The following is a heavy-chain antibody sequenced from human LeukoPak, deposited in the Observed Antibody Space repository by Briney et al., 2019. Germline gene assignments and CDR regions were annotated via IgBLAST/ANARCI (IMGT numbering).Heavy chain of an antibody. CDR3: ARYCSSTSCYQYFQH. Sequence: SETLSLXCAVSGYSISSGYYWGWIRQPPGKGLEWIGSIYHSGSTYYNLSLKSRVTISVDTSKNQFSLKLSSVTAADTAVYYCARYCSSTSCYQYFQHWGQGTLVTVSS. CDR1: GYSISSGYY. V-gene: IGHV4-38-2*01. D-gene: IGHD2-2*01. J-gene: IGHJ1*01. CDR2: IYHSGST.